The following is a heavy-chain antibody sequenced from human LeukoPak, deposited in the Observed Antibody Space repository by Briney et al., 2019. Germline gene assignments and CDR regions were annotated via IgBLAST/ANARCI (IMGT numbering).Heavy chain of an antibody. CDR1: GFTFSSYW. CDR2: INTDGSST. Sequence: GGSLRLSCAASGFTFSSYWMHWVRQAPGKGLVWVSRINTDGSSTSYADSVKGRFTISRDNAKNTLYLQMNSLRAEDTAVYYCARYSGRGDFWSGQYYFDYWGQGTLVTVSS. V-gene: IGHV3-74*01. J-gene: IGHJ4*02. CDR3: ARYSGRGDFWSGQYYFDY. D-gene: IGHD3-3*01.